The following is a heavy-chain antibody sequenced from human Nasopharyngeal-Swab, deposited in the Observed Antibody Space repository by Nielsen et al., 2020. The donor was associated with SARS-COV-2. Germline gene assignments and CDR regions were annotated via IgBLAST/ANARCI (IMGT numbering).Heavy chain of an antibody. Sequence: SGPTLVKPTQTLTLTCTFSGFSLSTSGVGVGWIRQPPGKALEWLALIYWDDDKRYSPSLKSRLTITKDTSKNQVVLTMTNMDPVDTTTYYCAHRPGGVGDSYFDYWGQGTLVTVSS. CDR3: AHRPGGVGDSYFDY. V-gene: IGHV2-5*02. CDR2: IYWDDDK. CDR1: GFSLSTSGVG. J-gene: IGHJ4*02. D-gene: IGHD2-21*02.